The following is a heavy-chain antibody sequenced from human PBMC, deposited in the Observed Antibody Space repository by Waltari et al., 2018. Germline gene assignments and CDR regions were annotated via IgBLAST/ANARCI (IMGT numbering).Heavy chain of an antibody. D-gene: IGHD1-26*01. CDR2: TKIDDSTR. V-gene: IGHV3-74*01. Sequence: EVELVESGGGLVQPGGSLRLSCEGSGFTFSDYWVHWVRQGPGKGLEWVLRTKIDDSTRNYAASVQGRFTIARDNARNTLYLQMNCLRVEDTAVYYCARAGSYRFDYWGQGTLVTVSS. J-gene: IGHJ4*02. CDR1: GFTFSDYW. CDR3: ARAGSYRFDY.